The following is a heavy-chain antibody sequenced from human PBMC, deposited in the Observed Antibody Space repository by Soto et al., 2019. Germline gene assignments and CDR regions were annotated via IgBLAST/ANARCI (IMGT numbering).Heavy chain of an antibody. CDR2: INHSGST. V-gene: IGHV4-34*01. Sequence: QVQLQQWGAGLLKPSETLSLTCAVYGGSFSAYYWSWVRQPPGTGLEWMGEINHSGSTNYNPSLKSRVTMSVDTSKNQFSLKLNSVTAADTAVYYCARGRRSQSVAGTQDFQHWGQGTLVTVSS. D-gene: IGHD6-19*01. CDR1: GGSFSAYY. CDR3: ARGRRSQSVAGTQDFQH. J-gene: IGHJ1*01.